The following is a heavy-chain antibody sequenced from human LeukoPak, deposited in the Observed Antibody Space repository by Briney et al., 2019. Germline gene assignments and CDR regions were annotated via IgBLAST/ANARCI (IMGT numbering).Heavy chain of an antibody. J-gene: IGHJ4*02. Sequence: ASVKVSCKTSGYTFTNYGISWVRQAPGQGLEWVGWISAKNGNTNYAQKFQGRVTMTTDTSTSTAYMVLRSLTSDDTAVYYCARVYIEAATSDYWGQGTLVTVSS. CDR2: ISAKNGNT. CDR3: ARVYIEAATSDY. V-gene: IGHV1-18*01. CDR1: GYTFTNYG. D-gene: IGHD1-26*01.